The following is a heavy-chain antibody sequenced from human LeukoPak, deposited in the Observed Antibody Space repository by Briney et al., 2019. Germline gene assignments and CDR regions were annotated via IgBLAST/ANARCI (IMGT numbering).Heavy chain of an antibody. CDR1: GFTFSSYW. CDR2: IKRDGSER. Sequence: PGGSPRLSCAASGFTFSSYWMTWVRQAPGKGLEWVANIKRDGSERYYVDSVKGRFTISRDNATNSLFLQMNSLRAEDTAVYYCARDIPFYYDSTGHDSFDIWGQGTMVTVSS. D-gene: IGHD3-22*01. J-gene: IGHJ3*02. CDR3: ARDIPFYYDSTGHDSFDI. V-gene: IGHV3-7*05.